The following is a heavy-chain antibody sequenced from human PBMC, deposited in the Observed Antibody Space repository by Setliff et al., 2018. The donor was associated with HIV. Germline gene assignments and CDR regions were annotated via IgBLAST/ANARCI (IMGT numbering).Heavy chain of an antibody. CDR2: LSHSGNT. Sequence: SETLSLTCTVSGYSISSGYYWGWIRQPPGKGLEWIGSLSHSGNTYYNPSLKSRVTISVDTSKNQFSLRLSSVAAGDTAVYYCARVFVDTAVLRVLEYYFNSWGRGTLVTVSS. V-gene: IGHV4-38-2*02. J-gene: IGHJ4*02. CDR1: GYSISSGYY. CDR3: ARVFVDTAVLRVLEYYFNS. D-gene: IGHD5-18*01.